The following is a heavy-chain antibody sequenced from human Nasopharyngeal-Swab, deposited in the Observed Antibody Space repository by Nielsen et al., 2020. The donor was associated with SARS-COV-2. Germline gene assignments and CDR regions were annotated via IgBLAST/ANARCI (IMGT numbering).Heavy chain of an antibody. J-gene: IGHJ6*03. V-gene: IGHV3-9*01. CDR1: GFTFDDYA. CDR2: ISRNAASI. Sequence: SLKISCAVSGFTFDDYAMHWVRQAPGKDLEWVSSISRNAASIGYAASVKGRFTISRDNAKNSLYLQMSTLRAEDTALYYCAKDSRSSYYDAYYYYMDVWGKGTTVTVSS. D-gene: IGHD4-11*01. CDR3: AKDSRSSYYDAYYYYMDV.